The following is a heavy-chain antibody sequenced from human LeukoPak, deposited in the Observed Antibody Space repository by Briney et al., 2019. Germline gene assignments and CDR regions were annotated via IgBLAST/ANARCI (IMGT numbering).Heavy chain of an antibody. CDR1: GGSISSYY. CDR2: IYYSGST. D-gene: IGHD3-22*01. Sequence: PSETLSLTCTVSGGSISSYYWSWIRQPPGKGLEWIGYIYYSGSTNYNPSLKSRVTISVDTSKNQFSLKLSSVTAADTAVYYCARVDDSSGTYYFDYWGQGTLVTVSS. CDR3: ARVDDSSGTYYFDY. V-gene: IGHV4-59*01. J-gene: IGHJ4*02.